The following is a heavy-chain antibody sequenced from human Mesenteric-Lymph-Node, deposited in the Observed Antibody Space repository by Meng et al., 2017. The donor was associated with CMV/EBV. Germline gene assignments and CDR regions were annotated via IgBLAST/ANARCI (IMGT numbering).Heavy chain of an antibody. Sequence: SQTLSLTCAVYGGSFSGYYWSWIRQHPGKGLEWIGYIYYSGTTYYNPSLESRVTISLDTSKNQFSLKLNSVTAADTAVYYCARHCGGDCYSYTFDSWGQGTLVTVSS. J-gene: IGHJ4*02. CDR1: GGSFSGYY. V-gene: IGHV4-34*09. D-gene: IGHD2-21*01. CDR3: ARHCGGDCYSYTFDS. CDR2: IYYSGTT.